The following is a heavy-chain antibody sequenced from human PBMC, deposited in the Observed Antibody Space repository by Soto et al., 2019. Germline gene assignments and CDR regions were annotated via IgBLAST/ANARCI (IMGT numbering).Heavy chain of an antibody. CDR2: ISSSSSYI. J-gene: IGHJ5*02. V-gene: IGHV3-21*01. Sequence: GSLRLSCAASGFTFSSYSMNWVRQAPGKGLEWVSSISSSSSYIYYADSVKGRFTISRDNAKNSLYLQMNSLRAEDTAVYYWARGPIDALVPGWLDPWGEETLVEVSS. D-gene: IGHD2-8*02. CDR1: GFTFSSYS. CDR3: ARGPIDALVPGWLDP.